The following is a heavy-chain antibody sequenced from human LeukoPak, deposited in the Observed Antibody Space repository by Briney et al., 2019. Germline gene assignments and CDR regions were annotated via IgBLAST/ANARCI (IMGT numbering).Heavy chain of an antibody. D-gene: IGHD4-11*01. CDR1: GGSISGYY. CDR2: IYYSGST. V-gene: IGHV4-59*12. CDR3: ARSRNSNYYFDY. Sequence: SETLSLTCTVSGGSISGYYWSWIRQPPGKGLEWIGYIYYSGSTNYSPSLKSRITISVDRSKNQFSLKLSSVTAADTAVYYCARSRNSNYYFDYWGQGTLVTVSS. J-gene: IGHJ4*02.